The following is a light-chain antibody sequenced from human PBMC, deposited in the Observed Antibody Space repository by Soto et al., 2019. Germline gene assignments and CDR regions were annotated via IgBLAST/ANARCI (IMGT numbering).Light chain of an antibody. CDR2: KAS. Sequence: DIQLTQSPSTLSASVGDRFTITCRASRSIINWLAWYQQKSGKGPKLLIYKASTLESGVPSRFSGSGSGTEFTLTVSSLQPDDFATYYCHQYHNFPRTFGQGTKVDIK. CDR1: RSIINW. J-gene: IGKJ1*01. CDR3: HQYHNFPRT. V-gene: IGKV1-5*03.